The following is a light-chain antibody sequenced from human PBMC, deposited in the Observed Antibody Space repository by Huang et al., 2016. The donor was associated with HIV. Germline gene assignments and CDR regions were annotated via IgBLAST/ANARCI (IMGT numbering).Light chain of an antibody. Sequence: DIVMTQSPLSLPVTPGESASISCRSSQSLLHSYGYNYLDWYVQKPGQSPQLPIYLGSNRASGVPDRFSGSGSGTDFTLKISRVEAEDVGVYFCMQALQTPITFGQGTRLEIK. CDR3: MQALQTPIT. CDR2: LGS. V-gene: IGKV2-28*01. J-gene: IGKJ5*01. CDR1: QSLLHSYGYNY.